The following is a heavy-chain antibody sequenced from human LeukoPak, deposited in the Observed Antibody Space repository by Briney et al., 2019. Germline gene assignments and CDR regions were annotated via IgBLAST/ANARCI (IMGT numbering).Heavy chain of an antibody. CDR2: ISWDGGST. CDR1: GFTFDDYS. V-gene: IGHV3-43*01. Sequence: GGSLRLSCAASGFTFDDYSMHWVRQAPGKGLEWVSLISWDGGSTYYADSVKGRFTISRDNSKNSLYLQMNSLRTEDTALYYCAKDRGGRRLADHYFDYWGQGTLVTVSS. D-gene: IGHD3-16*01. J-gene: IGHJ4*02. CDR3: AKDRGGRRLADHYFDY.